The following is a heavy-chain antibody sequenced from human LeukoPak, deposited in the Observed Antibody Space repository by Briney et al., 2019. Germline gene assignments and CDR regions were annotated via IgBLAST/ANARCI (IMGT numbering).Heavy chain of an antibody. CDR2: IVPMFGTT. CDR3: AIDRGERGSSWSLPAHGFDI. Sequence: ASVKVSCKASGGTFSSYAINWVRQAPGQGLEWMGRIVPMFGTTNYAQKFQGRVTITTDESTSTAYMELSSLRSEDTAVYYCAIDRGERGSSWSLPAHGFDIWGQGTMVTVSS. V-gene: IGHV1-69*05. J-gene: IGHJ3*02. D-gene: IGHD6-13*01. CDR1: GGTFSSYA.